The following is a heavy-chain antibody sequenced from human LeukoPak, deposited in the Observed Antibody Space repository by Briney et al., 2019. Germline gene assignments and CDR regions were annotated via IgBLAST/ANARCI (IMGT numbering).Heavy chain of an antibody. D-gene: IGHD3-10*01. CDR3: GRQGYKESYYFVDY. CDR1: GGSINSYY. CDR2: IYTTGTT. V-gene: IGHV4-4*07. J-gene: IGHJ4*02. Sequence: PSDTLSLTCTVSGGSINSYYWGWVRQPAGKAREWIGRIYTTGTTNYSPSLKSRLTMSLDTSKNQFSLKLRSVTAADTAVYYCGRQGYKESYYFVDYWSQGTLVTVSS.